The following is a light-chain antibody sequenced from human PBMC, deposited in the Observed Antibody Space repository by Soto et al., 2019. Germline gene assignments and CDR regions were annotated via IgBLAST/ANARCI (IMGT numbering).Light chain of an antibody. CDR2: RAS. CDR1: HYIYSN. V-gene: IGKV3-15*01. CDR3: QQYHNLWT. Sequence: MXXXPAXXSVXXGXXAXXSXTARHYIYSNVAWFQQRPGQAPRLLIYRASTRATGTPARFSGSGSGTEFTLTITSLQSEDFAFYYCQQYHNLWTFGQGTKVDI. J-gene: IGKJ1*01.